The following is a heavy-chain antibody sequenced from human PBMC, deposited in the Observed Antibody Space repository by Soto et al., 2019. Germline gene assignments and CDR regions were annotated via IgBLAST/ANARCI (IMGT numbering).Heavy chain of an antibody. J-gene: IGHJ5*02. CDR3: ARGINYYGSSGDSWFDP. Sequence: PSETLSLTCTVSGGSINSGDFSWTWVRQPPGKGLEWIGYIYHTGTTYYNMSLKSRVTISVDRSKNLFSLKLSSVTAADTVVYYCARGINYYGSSGDSWFDPWGQGTLVTVSS. CDR1: GGSINSGDFS. CDR2: IYHTGTT. V-gene: IGHV4-30-2*01. D-gene: IGHD3-22*01.